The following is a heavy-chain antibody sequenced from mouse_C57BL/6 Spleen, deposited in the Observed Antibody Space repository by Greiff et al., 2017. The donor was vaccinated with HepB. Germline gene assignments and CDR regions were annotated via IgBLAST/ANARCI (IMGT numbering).Heavy chain of an antibody. J-gene: IGHJ1*03. CDR2: IWTGGGT. CDR3: ARNDYGSNHWYFDV. V-gene: IGHV2-9-1*01. D-gene: IGHD1-1*01. Sequence: VKLVESGPGLVAPSQSLSITCTVSGFSLTSYAISWVRQPPGKGLEWLGVIWTGGGTNYNSALKSRLSISKDNSKSQVFLKMNSLQTDDTARYYCARNDYGSNHWYFDVWGTGTTVTVSS. CDR1: GFSLTSYA.